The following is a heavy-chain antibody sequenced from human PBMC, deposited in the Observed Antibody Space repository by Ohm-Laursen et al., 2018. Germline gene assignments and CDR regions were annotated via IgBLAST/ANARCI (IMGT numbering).Heavy chain of an antibody. CDR3: ARSRYNWNPNWFDP. CDR1: GYTFTSYD. J-gene: IGHJ5*02. V-gene: IGHV1-8*01. Sequence: ASVKVSCKASGYTFTSYDINWVRQATGQGLEWMGWMNPNSGNTGYAQKFQGRVTMTRDTSISTAYMELSRLRSDDTAVYYCARSRYNWNPNWFDPWGQGTLVTVSS. D-gene: IGHD1-20*01. CDR2: MNPNSGNT.